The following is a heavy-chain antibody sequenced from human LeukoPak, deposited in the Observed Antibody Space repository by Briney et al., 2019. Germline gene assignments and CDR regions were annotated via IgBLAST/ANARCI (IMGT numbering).Heavy chain of an antibody. CDR3: ARENAFDV. Sequence: PSETLSLTCTVSGYSISSGYYWGWIRQPPGKGLEWIGNIYHSGSTYYNPSLKSRVTISVDTSKNQSSLNLSSVTAADTAVYYCARENAFDVWGQGTMVTVSS. J-gene: IGHJ3*01. CDR2: IYHSGST. V-gene: IGHV4-38-2*02. CDR1: GYSISSGYY.